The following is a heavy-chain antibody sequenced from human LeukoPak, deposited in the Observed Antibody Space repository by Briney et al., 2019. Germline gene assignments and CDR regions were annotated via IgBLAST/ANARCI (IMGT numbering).Heavy chain of an antibody. CDR2: ISSSGSTI. J-gene: IGHJ4*02. CDR3: ASGVSGWDCFDY. V-gene: IGHV3-11*01. D-gene: IGHD6-19*01. CDR1: GFTFSDYY. Sequence: GSLRLSCAASGFTFSDYYMHWNRQAPGKGLEWVSYISSSGSTIYYADSVKGRFTISRDNAKNSLYLQMNSLRAEDTAVYYCASGVSGWDCFDYWGQGTLVTVSS.